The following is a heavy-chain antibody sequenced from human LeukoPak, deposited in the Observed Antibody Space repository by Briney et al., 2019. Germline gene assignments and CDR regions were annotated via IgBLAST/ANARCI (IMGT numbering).Heavy chain of an antibody. Sequence: PGGSLRLSCAASGFTFDDYGMSWVRQAPGKGLEWVSGINWNGGSTGYADSVKGRFTISRDNAKNSLYLQMNSLRAEDTALYYCARNGVESYCYYYYMDVWGKGTTVTVSS. CDR3: ARNGVESYCYYYYMDV. CDR2: INWNGGST. V-gene: IGHV3-20*04. J-gene: IGHJ6*03. CDR1: GFTFDDYG. D-gene: IGHD3-3*01.